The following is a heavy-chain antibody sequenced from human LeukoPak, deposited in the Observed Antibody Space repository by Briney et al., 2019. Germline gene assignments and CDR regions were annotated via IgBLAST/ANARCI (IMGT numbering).Heavy chain of an antibody. Sequence: PGGSLRLSCAASGFTFSTYLMHWVRQAPGKGLVWVSRINSDGSSTSYADSVKGRFTISRDNAKNTLYLQMNSLRAEDTAVYYCARPRYSGSYSHAFDIWGQGTMVTVSA. J-gene: IGHJ3*02. CDR3: ARPRYSGSYSHAFDI. CDR2: INSDGSST. CDR1: GFTFSTYL. V-gene: IGHV3-74*01. D-gene: IGHD1-26*01.